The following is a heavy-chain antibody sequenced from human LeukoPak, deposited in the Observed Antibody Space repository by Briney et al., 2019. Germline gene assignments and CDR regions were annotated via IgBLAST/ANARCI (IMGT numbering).Heavy chain of an antibody. V-gene: IGHV3-15*01. CDR1: GFTFSNTW. CDR2: LKRKVDGETT. Sequence: PGGSLRLSCSGSGFTFSNTWMSWARQAPGKGLEWVGHLKRKVDGETTDYAASVEGRISISRDDAESRLYMEMNSLKTEDTAVYYCTTDTFDSDGYSHDFWGQGTLVTVSS. J-gene: IGHJ4*02. CDR3: TTDTFDSDGYSHDF. D-gene: IGHD3-22*01.